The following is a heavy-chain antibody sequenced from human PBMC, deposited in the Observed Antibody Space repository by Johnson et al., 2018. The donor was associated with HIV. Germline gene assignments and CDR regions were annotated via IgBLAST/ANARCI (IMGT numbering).Heavy chain of an antibody. V-gene: IGHV3-11*04. D-gene: IGHD5-12*01. CDR2: ISSSGSTI. J-gene: IGHJ3*02. Sequence: QVQLVESGGGVVQPGRSLRLSCAASGFTFSDYYMSWIRQAPGKGLEWVSYISSSGSTIYYADSVKGRCTISRDNSKNTLYLQMNSLRAEDTAVYYCARDLRDIVVPDAFDIWGQGTTVIVSS. CDR3: ARDLRDIVVPDAFDI. CDR1: GFTFSDYY.